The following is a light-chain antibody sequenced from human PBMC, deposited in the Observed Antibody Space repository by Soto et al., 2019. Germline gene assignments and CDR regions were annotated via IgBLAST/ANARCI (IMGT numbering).Light chain of an antibody. CDR1: QSIGRN. J-gene: IGKJ2*01. CDR2: GAS. CDR3: QQTYSAYT. V-gene: IGKV1-39*01. Sequence: DIQMTQSPSSLSASVGERVTSTCRASQSIGRNLNWYQQKPGKAPKVLIYGASSLQGGVPSRFSGSGSGTTFTLTISSLQPEDFATYHCQQTYSAYTFGQGTKLEIK.